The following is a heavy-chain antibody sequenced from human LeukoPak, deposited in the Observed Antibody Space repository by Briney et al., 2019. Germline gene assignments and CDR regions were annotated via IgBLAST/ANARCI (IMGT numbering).Heavy chain of an antibody. CDR3: ARLSGYCSSTSCYMQSYYYYGMDV. V-gene: IGHV5-10-1*01. CDR1: GYSFTSYW. D-gene: IGHD2-2*03. CDR2: IDPSDSYT. J-gene: IGHJ6*02. Sequence: GESLKISCKGSGYSFTSYWIGWVRQMPGKGLEWMGRIDPSDSYTNYSPSFQGHVTISADKSISTAYLQWSSLKASDTAMYYCARLSGYCSSTSCYMQSYYYYGMDVWGQGTTVTVSS.